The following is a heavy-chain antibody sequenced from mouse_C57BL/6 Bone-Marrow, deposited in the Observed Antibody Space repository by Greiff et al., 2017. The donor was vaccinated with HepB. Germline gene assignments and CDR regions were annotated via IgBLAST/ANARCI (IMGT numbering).Heavy chain of an antibody. CDR2: IYPGSGNT. V-gene: IGHV1-76*01. D-gene: IGHD1-1*01. J-gene: IGHJ3*01. Sequence: QVHVKQSGAELVRPGASVKLSCKASGYTFTDYYINWVKQRPGQGLEWIARIYPGSGNTYYNEKFKGKATLTAEKSSSTAYMQLSSLTSEDSAVYFCARIYYYGSSFAYWGQGTLVTVSA. CDR1: GYTFTDYY. CDR3: ARIYYYGSSFAY.